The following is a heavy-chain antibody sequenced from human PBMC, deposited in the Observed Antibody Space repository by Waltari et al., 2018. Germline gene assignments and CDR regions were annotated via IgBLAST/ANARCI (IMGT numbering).Heavy chain of an antibody. Sequence: QVQLQESGPGLVKPSGTLSLTCAVSGGSISTNTWWTWVRPAPGKGLEWIGEVYQTGSTNYNPSLRSRLTFLVDKSKNQFSLKVSSVTAADTAVYYCARWTFGSGWETYFDNWGQGTLVTVSS. CDR1: GGSISTNTW. J-gene: IGHJ4*02. D-gene: IGHD6-19*01. CDR2: VYQTGST. V-gene: IGHV4-4*02. CDR3: ARWTFGSGWETYFDN.